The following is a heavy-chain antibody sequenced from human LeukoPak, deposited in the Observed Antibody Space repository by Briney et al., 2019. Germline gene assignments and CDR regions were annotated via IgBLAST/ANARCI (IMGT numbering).Heavy chain of an antibody. Sequence: SETLSLTCTVSGGSISSSSYYWGWIRQPPGKGLEWIGSIYYSGSTYYNPSLKSRVTISVDTSKNQFSLKLSSVTAADTAVYYCARDHLKWELPFDYWGQGTLVTVSS. D-gene: IGHD1-26*01. CDR1: GGSISSSSYY. CDR3: ARDHLKWELPFDY. V-gene: IGHV4-39*07. CDR2: IYYSGST. J-gene: IGHJ4*02.